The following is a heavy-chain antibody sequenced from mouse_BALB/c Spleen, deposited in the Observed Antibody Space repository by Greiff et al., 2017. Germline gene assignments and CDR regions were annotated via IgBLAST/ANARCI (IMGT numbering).Heavy chain of an antibody. CDR2: ILPGSGST. Sequence: QVQLKQSGAELMKPGASVKISCKATGYTFSSYWIEWVKQRPGHGLERIGEILPGSGSTNYNEKFKGKATFTADTSSNTAYMQLSSLTSEDSAVYYCARKGYAMDYWGQGTSVTVSS. CDR3: ARKGYAMDY. D-gene: IGHD2-14*01. V-gene: IGHV1-9*01. CDR1: GYTFSSYW. J-gene: IGHJ4*01.